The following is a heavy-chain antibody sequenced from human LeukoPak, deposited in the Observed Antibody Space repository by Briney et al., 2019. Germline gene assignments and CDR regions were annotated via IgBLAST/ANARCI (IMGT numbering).Heavy chain of an antibody. CDR3: ARRAGAYSHPYDY. D-gene: IGHD4/OR15-4a*01. V-gene: IGHV3-30*12. CDR1: GFTFSTYG. CDR2: ISYDGSNK. Sequence: GGSLRLSCAASGFTFSTYGMHWVRQAPGKGLEWVAVISYDGSNKYYADSVKGRFTISRDNSKNTLYLQMNSLRAEDTAVYYCARRAGAYSHPYDYWGQGTLVTVSS. J-gene: IGHJ4*02.